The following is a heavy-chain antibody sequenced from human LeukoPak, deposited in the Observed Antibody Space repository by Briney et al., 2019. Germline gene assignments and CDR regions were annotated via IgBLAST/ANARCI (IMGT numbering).Heavy chain of an antibody. Sequence: ASVKVSCKASGYTFTSYYMHWVRQAPGQGLEWMGIINPSGGSTSYAQKFQGRVTMTRDMSTSTVYMELSSLRSEDTAVYYCARDPDQTIYYDDYFDYWGQGTLVTVSS. CDR2: INPSGGST. CDR3: ARDPDQTIYYDDYFDY. D-gene: IGHD3-22*01. CDR1: GYTFTSYY. J-gene: IGHJ4*02. V-gene: IGHV1-46*01.